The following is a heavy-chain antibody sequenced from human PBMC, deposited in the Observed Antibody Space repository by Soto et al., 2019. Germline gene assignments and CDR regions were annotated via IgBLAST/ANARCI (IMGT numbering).Heavy chain of an antibody. D-gene: IGHD2-21*02. J-gene: IGHJ4*02. CDR1: GGSFSGYY. V-gene: IGHV4-34*01. CDR3: ARGKRSRFDDNHSSLAYCGGDCYSAVYYFDY. CDR2: INHSGST. Sequence: SETLSLTCAVYGGSFSGYYWSWIRQPPGKGLEWIGEINHSGSTNYNPSLKSRVTISVDTSKNQFSLKLSSVTAADTAVYYCARGKRSRFDDNHSSLAYCGGDCYSAVYYFDYWGQGTLVTVSS.